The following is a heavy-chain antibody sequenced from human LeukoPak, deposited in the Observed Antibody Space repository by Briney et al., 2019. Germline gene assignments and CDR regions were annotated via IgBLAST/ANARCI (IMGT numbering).Heavy chain of an antibody. CDR1: GGSISSGGYS. CDR3: ARVSSNKTGYGMDV. D-gene: IGHD1/OR15-1a*01. V-gene: IGHV4-30-2*01. J-gene: IGHJ6*02. Sequence: PSETLSLTCAVSGGSISSGGYSWSWIRQPPGKGLEWIGYIYHSGSTYYNPSLKSRVTISVDRSKNQFSLKLSSVTAADTAVYYCARVSSNKTGYGMDVWGQGTTVTVSS. CDR2: IYHSGST.